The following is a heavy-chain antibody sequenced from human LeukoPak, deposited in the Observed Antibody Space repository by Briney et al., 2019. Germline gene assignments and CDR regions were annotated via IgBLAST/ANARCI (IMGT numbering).Heavy chain of an antibody. CDR1: GLTFSNYA. CDR2: ISSNSYI. Sequence: GGSLRLSCVASGLTFSNYAMTWVRQAPGKGLQWVSGISSNSYIHYADSVKGRFTVYRDNAENSLYLQMNSLRAEDTAVYYCARLPGYYYYYYYMDVWGKGTKVTVSS. J-gene: IGHJ6*03. CDR3: ARLPGYYYYYYYMDV. V-gene: IGHV3-21*01.